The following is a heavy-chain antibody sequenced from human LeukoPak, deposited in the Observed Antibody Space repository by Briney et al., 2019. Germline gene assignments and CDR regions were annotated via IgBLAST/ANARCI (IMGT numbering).Heavy chain of an antibody. CDR3: ARVKTMIIVVSLFDH. Sequence: ASVKVSCKASGYTFTGYYMHWLRQAPGQGLEWMGWINPNSGGTNYAQQFQGRLTMTRDTSISTAYMELSRLRSDDTAVYYCARVKTMIIVVSLFDHWGQGTLVTVSS. D-gene: IGHD3-22*01. CDR1: GYTFTGYY. CDR2: INPNSGGT. J-gene: IGHJ4*02. V-gene: IGHV1-2*02.